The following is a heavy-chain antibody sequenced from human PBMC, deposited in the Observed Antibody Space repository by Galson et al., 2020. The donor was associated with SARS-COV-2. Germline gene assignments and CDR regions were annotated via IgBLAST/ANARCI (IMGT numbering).Heavy chain of an antibody. CDR1: GFIFSDHY. J-gene: IGHJ3*02. V-gene: IGHV3-11*01. D-gene: IGHD1-20*01. Sequence: TGGSLTLSCAASGFIFSDHYMSWIRQAPGKGLEWVSYISARGTAMFYAYSVEGRFTISRDNTENSLSLQMNNLRAEDTAVYYCARDSRRISGTRAGAFDIWGQGTMVTVSS. CDR3: ARDSRRISGTRAGAFDI. CDR2: ISARGTAM.